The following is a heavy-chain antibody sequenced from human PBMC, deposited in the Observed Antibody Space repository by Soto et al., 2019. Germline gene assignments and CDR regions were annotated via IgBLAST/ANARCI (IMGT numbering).Heavy chain of an antibody. CDR1: GDTFTNYG. V-gene: IGHV1-18*01. CDR2: SSAYNGHT. Sequence: QVQLVQSGPEVKKPGASVKVSCKASGDTFTNYGFNWVRQAPGQGLEWMGWSSAYNGHTKYSQIFQARVIMTTDTSTSTAYMELRSLTSDDTAVYDCAREGAGTNPLGYWGQGTLVTVSS. D-gene: IGHD2-8*01. J-gene: IGHJ4*02. CDR3: AREGAGTNPLGY.